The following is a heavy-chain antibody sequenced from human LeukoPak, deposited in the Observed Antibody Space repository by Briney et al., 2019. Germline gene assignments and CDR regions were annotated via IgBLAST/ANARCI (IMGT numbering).Heavy chain of an antibody. CDR1: GFTFSSYW. V-gene: IGHV3-74*01. CDR2: INSDGSST. D-gene: IGHD2-2*01. J-gene: IGHJ6*03. CDR3: ARLSGDQLLGGDYYMDV. Sequence: GGSLRLSCAASGFTFSSYWMHWVRQAPGKGLVWVSRINSDGSSTSYADSVKGRFTISRDNAKNTLYLQMNSLRAEDTAVYYCARLSGDQLLGGDYYMDVWGKGTTVTISS.